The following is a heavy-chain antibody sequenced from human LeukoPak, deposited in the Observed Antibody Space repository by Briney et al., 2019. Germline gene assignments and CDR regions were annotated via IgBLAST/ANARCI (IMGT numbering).Heavy chain of an antibody. V-gene: IGHV4-34*01. D-gene: IGHD6-13*01. CDR1: GGSFSGYY. Sequence: KPSETLSLTCAVYGGSFSGYYWSWIRQPPGKGLEWIGEINHSGSTNYNPSLESRVTISVDTSKNQFSLKLSSVTAADTAVYYCARGALQQGRDFDYWGQGTLVTVSS. CDR2: INHSGST. J-gene: IGHJ4*02. CDR3: ARGALQQGRDFDY.